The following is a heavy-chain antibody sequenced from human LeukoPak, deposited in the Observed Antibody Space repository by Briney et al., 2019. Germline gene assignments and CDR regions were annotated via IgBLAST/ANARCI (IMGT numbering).Heavy chain of an antibody. Sequence: GGSLRLSCAASGFTFGSYEMNWVRQAPGKGLEWVSYISSSSSTIYYADSVKGRFTIPRDNAKNSLYLQMNSLRAEDTAVYYCARDRSNWNLHRYYYYMDVWGKGTTVTISS. V-gene: IGHV3-48*01. J-gene: IGHJ6*03. CDR3: ARDRSNWNLHRYYYYMDV. CDR1: GFTFGSYE. CDR2: ISSSSSTI. D-gene: IGHD1-20*01.